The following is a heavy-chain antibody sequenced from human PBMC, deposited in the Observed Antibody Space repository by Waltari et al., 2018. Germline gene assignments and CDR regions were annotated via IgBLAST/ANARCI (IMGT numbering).Heavy chain of an antibody. CDR1: GGSISDSY. V-gene: IGHV4-4*07. J-gene: IGHJ2*01. Sequence: QLQLQESGPGLVKPSETLSLTCAVSGGSISDSYCSWIRQPPGKGLEWIGRISGSRGSTDSNPALKSRVTISSDTSKNQFALNLNSGTVADTAVYFCARGGGGTYWYFDLWGPGTPITISS. D-gene: IGHD1-26*01. CDR2: ISGSRGST. CDR3: ARGGGGTYWYFDL.